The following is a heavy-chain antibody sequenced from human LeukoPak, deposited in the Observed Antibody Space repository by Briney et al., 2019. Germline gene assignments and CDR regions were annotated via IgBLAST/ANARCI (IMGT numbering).Heavy chain of an antibody. D-gene: IGHD3-10*01. CDR2: IYYSGST. V-gene: IGHV4-39*02. CDR3: AREAVLLWFGELLPNWFDP. Sequence: SETLSLTCTVSGVSISSSNSYWGWIRQPPGKGLEWIGSIYYSGSTYYNPSLKSRVTISVDTSKNQFSLKLSSVTAADTAVYYCAREAVLLWFGELLPNWFDPWGQGTLVTVSS. J-gene: IGHJ5*02. CDR1: GVSISSSNSY.